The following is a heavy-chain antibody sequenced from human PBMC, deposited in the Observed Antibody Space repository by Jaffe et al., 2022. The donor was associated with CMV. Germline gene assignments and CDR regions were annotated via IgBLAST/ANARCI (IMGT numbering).Heavy chain of an antibody. CDR2: IYYSGST. J-gene: IGHJ4*02. V-gene: IGHV4-39*01. D-gene: IGHD3-10*01. CDR3: ASGPVLLWFGESYYFDY. CDR1: GGSISSSSYY. Sequence: QLQLQESGPGLVKPSETLSLTCTVSGGSISSSSYYWGWIRQPPGKGLEWIGSIYYSGSTYYNPSLKSRVTISVDTSKNQFSLKLSSVTAADTAVYYCASGPVLLWFGESYYFDYWGQGTLVTVSS.